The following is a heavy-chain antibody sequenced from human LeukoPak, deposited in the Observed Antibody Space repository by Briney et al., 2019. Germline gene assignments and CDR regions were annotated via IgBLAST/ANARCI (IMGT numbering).Heavy chain of an antibody. V-gene: IGHV3-48*01. CDR2: ISSSSSSTI. CDR3: ARARYDSSGYYYVRGSWYFDY. D-gene: IGHD3-22*01. J-gene: IGHJ4*02. CDR1: GFTFSNYN. Sequence: GGSLRLSCAASGFTFSNYNMNWVRQAPGKGLEWVSYISSSSSSTIYYADSVKGRFTISRDNAKNSLYLQMNSLRAEDTAVYYCARARYDSSGYYYVRGSWYFDYWGQGTLVTVSS.